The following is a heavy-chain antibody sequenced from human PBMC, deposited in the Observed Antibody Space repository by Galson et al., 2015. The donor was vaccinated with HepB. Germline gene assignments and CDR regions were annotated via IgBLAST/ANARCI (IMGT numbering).Heavy chain of an antibody. CDR2: ISYDGSNK. V-gene: IGHV3-30*04. Sequence: SLRLSCAASGFTFSSYAMHWVRQAPGKGLEWVAVISYDGSNKNYADSVKGRLTISRDNSKNTLYLQMNSLRAEDTAVYYCARDRLVVSYDAFDIWGQGTMVTVSS. CDR3: ARDRLVVSYDAFDI. D-gene: IGHD3-22*01. CDR1: GFTFSSYA. J-gene: IGHJ3*02.